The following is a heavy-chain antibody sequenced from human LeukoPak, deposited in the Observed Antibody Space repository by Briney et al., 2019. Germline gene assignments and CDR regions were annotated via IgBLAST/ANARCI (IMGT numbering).Heavy chain of an antibody. J-gene: IGHJ6*02. CDR3: ARERRYSGYDRSERYYGMDV. V-gene: IGHV4-59*01. D-gene: IGHD5-12*01. Sequence: SETLSLTCTASGGSISSYYWSWIRQPPGKGLEWIGYIYYSGSTNYNPSLKSRVTISVDTSKHQSSLRLSSVTAADTAVYYCARERRYSGYDRSERYYGMDVWGQGTTVTVSS. CDR1: GGSISSYY. CDR2: IYYSGST.